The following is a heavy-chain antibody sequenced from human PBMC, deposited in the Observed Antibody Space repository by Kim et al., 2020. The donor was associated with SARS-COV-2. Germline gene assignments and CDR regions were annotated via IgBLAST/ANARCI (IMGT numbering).Heavy chain of an antibody. J-gene: IGHJ4*02. V-gene: IGHV4-39*01. Sequence: SETLSLTCTVSGGSISSSSYYWGWIRQPPGKGLEWIGSIYYSGSTYYNPSLKSRVTISVDTSKNQFSLKLSSVTAADTAVYYCARHVSHRVVTAILPPDYWGQGTLVTVSS. CDR2: IYYSGST. CDR3: ARHVSHRVVTAILPPDY. CDR1: GGSISSSSYY. D-gene: IGHD2-21*02.